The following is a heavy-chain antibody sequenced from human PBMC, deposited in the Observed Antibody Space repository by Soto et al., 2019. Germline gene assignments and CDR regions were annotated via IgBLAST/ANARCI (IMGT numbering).Heavy chain of an antibody. CDR3: ARGGGLEKYYYGMDV. J-gene: IGHJ6*02. CDR2: IIPIFGTA. Sequence: SVKVSWKASGVTFSSYAISWVRQAPGQGLEWMGGIIPIFGTANYAQKFQGRVTITADKSTSTAYMELSSLRSEDTAVYYCARGGGLEKYYYGMDVWGQGTTVTVSS. D-gene: IGHD3-16*01. CDR1: GVTFSSYA. V-gene: IGHV1-69*06.